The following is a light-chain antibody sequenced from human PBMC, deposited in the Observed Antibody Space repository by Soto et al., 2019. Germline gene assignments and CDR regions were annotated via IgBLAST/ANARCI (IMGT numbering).Light chain of an antibody. CDR3: QKYNSAPLT. CDR1: QTVSNNY. CDR2: GAS. V-gene: IGKV3-20*01. Sequence: DIVLTQSPGSLSLSLGDRATLSCRASQTVSNNYLAWYQQKPGQPPRLLIYGASSRASGIPDRFSGSGSGTDFTLTISSLQPEDVAAYYCQKYNSAPLTFGGGTKVDIK. J-gene: IGKJ4*01.